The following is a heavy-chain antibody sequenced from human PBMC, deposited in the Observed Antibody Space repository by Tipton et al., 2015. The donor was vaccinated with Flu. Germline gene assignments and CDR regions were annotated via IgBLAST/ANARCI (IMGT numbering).Heavy chain of an antibody. CDR2: FYTSGTT. V-gene: IGHV4-4*07. CDR1: GGSIGSYF. Sequence: TLSLTCTVSGGSIGSYFWSWVRQSAGKGLEWIGRFYTSGTTHYNPSLKSRVTMSVDTSKNQFSLNMRSVTAADMAVYYCARRDYSNYVSDPKSWFDPWGQGTLVAVSS. CDR3: ARRDYSNYVSDPKSWFDP. D-gene: IGHD4-11*01. J-gene: IGHJ5*02.